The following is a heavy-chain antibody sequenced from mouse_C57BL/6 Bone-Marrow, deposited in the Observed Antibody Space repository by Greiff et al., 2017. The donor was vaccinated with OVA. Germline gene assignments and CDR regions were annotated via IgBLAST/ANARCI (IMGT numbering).Heavy chain of an antibody. Sequence: EVQLQQSGPELVKPGASVKISCKASGYTFTDYYMNWVKQSPGKSLEWIGDINPNNGGTSYNQKFKGKATLTVDKSSSTAYMELLSLTSKDSAVYYCARSESNYYFDYWGQGTTLTVSS. CDR2: INPNNGGT. V-gene: IGHV1-26*01. CDR3: ARSESNYYFDY. J-gene: IGHJ2*01. CDR1: GYTFTDYY. D-gene: IGHD2-5*01.